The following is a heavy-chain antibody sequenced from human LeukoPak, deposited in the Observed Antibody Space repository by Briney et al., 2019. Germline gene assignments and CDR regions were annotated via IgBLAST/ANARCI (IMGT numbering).Heavy chain of an antibody. CDR1: GVSISSSNSY. CDR3: ASNWPGAYGDYVF. V-gene: IGHV4-39*01. Sequence: PSGTLSLTCTVSGVSISSSNSYWGWFRRPPGMGLEWSGSIYCSGNTYYHASLKSQVSISIDTSKNQFSLKLSAEAAADPAVYYCASNWPGAYGDYVFWGQGTLVTVSS. D-gene: IGHD4-17*01. CDR2: IYCSGNT. J-gene: IGHJ4*02.